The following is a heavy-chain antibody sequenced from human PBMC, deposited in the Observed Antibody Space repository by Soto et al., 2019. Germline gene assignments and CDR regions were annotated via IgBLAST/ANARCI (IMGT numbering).Heavy chain of an antibody. CDR2: INAGNGNT. V-gene: IGHV1-3*01. Sequence: ASVKVFCKASGYTFTSYAMHWVRQAPGQRLEWMGWINAGNGNTKYSQKFQGRVTITRDTSASTAYMELSSLRSEDTAVYYCARSSMVRGVPYFDYWGQGTLVTVSS. J-gene: IGHJ4*02. D-gene: IGHD3-10*01. CDR3: ARSSMVRGVPYFDY. CDR1: GYTFTSYA.